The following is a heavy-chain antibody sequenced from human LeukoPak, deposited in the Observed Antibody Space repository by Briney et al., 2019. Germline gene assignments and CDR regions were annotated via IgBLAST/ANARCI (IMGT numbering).Heavy chain of an antibody. Sequence: SQTLSLTCAISGDSVSRTDGGWNWIRQSPSRGLEWLGRTYYRSKWYNDYAVSVKSRITINPDTSKNQFSLQLNSVTPEDTAVYYCARTITIFGVAWDYWGQGTLVTVSS. CDR1: GDSVSRTDGG. J-gene: IGHJ4*02. CDR3: ARTITIFGVAWDY. V-gene: IGHV6-1*01. D-gene: IGHD3-3*01. CDR2: TYYRSKWYN.